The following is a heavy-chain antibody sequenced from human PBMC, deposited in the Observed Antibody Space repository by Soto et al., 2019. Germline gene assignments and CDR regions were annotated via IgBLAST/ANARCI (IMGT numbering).Heavy chain of an antibody. V-gene: IGHV4-30-2*01. J-gene: IGHJ6*02. CDR2: IYHSGST. CDR1: GGSISSGGYS. D-gene: IGHD6-13*01. CDR3: ARGSYSSSSGYGMDV. Sequence: TLSLTCAVSGGSISSGGYSGSWIREPPGKGLEWIGYIYHSGSTYYNPSLKSRVTISVDRSKNQFSLKLSSVTAADTAVYYCARGSYSSSSGYGMDVWGQGTTVTVSS.